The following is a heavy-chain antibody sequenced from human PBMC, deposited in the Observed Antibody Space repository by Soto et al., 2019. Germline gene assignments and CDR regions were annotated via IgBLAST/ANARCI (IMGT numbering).Heavy chain of an antibody. J-gene: IGHJ5*02. V-gene: IGHV3-23*01. D-gene: IGHD3-3*01. CDR1: GFTFSSYA. Sequence: TGGSLRLSCAASGFTFSSYAMSWVRQAPGKGLEWVSAISGSGGSTYYADSVKGRFTISRDNSKNTLYLQMSSLRSEDTAVYYCATSFGRWFDPWGQGTLVTVSS. CDR2: ISGSGGST. CDR3: ATSFGRWFDP.